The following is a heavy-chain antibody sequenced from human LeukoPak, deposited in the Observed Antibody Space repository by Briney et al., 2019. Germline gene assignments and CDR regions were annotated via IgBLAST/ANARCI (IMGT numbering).Heavy chain of an antibody. Sequence: PGGSLRLSCAASGFTFSSYGMHWVRQAPGKGLEWVAVIWYDGSNKYYADSVKGRFTISRDNSKNTLYLQMNSLRAEDTAVYYCARDPGYCSSTGCYYYYYYMDVWGKGTTVTVSS. D-gene: IGHD2-2*01. CDR2: IWYDGSNK. CDR1: GFTFSSYG. J-gene: IGHJ6*03. V-gene: IGHV3-33*01. CDR3: ARDPGYCSSTGCYYYYYYMDV.